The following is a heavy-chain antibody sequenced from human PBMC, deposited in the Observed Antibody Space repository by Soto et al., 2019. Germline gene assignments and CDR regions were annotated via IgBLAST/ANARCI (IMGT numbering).Heavy chain of an antibody. D-gene: IGHD5-18*01. V-gene: IGHV3-48*03. Sequence: HPGGSLRLSCAASGFTFSSYEMNWVRQAPGKGLEWVSYISSSGSTIYYADSVKGRFTISRDSAKNSLYLQMNSLRAEDTAVYYCAVLDTPPVRPRFDPWGQGTLVTVSS. J-gene: IGHJ5*02. CDR1: GFTFSSYE. CDR3: AVLDTPPVRPRFDP. CDR2: ISSSGSTI.